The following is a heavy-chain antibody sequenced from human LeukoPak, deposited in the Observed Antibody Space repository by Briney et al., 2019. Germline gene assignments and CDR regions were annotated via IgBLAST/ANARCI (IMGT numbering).Heavy chain of an antibody. CDR2: ISGSGGST. D-gene: IGHD6-19*01. J-gene: IGHJ3*02. Sequence: WVRQAPGKGLEWVSAISGSGGSTYYADSVKGRFTISRDNSKNTLYLQMNSLRAEDTAVYYCAKSSGWYWTDAFDIWGQGTMVTVSS. V-gene: IGHV3-23*01. CDR3: AKSSGWYWTDAFDI.